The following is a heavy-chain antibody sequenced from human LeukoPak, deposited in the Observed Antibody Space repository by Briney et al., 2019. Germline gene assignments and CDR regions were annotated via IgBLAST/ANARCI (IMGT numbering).Heavy chain of an antibody. CDR2: ISWSSGNI. CDR1: GFTFDDYA. J-gene: IGHJ4*02. V-gene: IGHV3-9*01. CDR3: AKDMKGGYDFRYYFDY. D-gene: IGHD5-12*01. Sequence: PGGSLRLSCAASGFTFDDYAMHWVRQAPGKGLEWVSGISWSSGNIDYADSVKGRFTISRDNAKSSLYLQMNSLRAEDTALYYCAKDMKGGYDFRYYFDYWGQGTLVTVSS.